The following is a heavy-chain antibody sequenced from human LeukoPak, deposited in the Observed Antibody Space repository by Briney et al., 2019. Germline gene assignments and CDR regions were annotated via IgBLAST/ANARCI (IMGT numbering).Heavy chain of an antibody. CDR3: ARVGYYASGSFYVPYGMDV. CDR2: IKHDGSEK. V-gene: IGHV3-7*01. CDR1: GFTFNTYW. Sequence: GGSLRLSCAASGFTFNTYWMSWVRQAPGKGLEWVAHIKHDGSEKYYVDSVKGRFTISRDNAKNSLYLQMNSLRAEDTAVFYCARVGYYASGSFYVPYGMDVWGQGTTVSVSS. J-gene: IGHJ6*02. D-gene: IGHD3-10*01.